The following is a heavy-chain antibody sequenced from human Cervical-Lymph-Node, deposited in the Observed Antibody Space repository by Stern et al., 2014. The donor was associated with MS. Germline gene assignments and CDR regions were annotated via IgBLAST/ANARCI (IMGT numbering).Heavy chain of an antibody. CDR2: MNPHSGNT. CDR3: ATRYGSGTFYSYFNGLDV. D-gene: IGHD3-10*01. CDR1: GYTFTDFD. Sequence: VQLVQSGAEVKKPGASVKVACKASGYTFTDFDIGWVRLAAGQGLECLGWMNPHSGNTGYAQKFQGRVSMTRDTSKTTAYMELSSLRSEDTAVYYCATRYGSGTFYSYFNGLDVWGQGTTVTVSS. V-gene: IGHV1-8*01. J-gene: IGHJ6*02.